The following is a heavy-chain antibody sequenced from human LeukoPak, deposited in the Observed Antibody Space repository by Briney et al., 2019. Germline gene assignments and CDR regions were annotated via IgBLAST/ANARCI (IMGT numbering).Heavy chain of an antibody. D-gene: IGHD2-2*02. Sequence: SVKVSCKASGGTFSSYAISWVRQAPGQGLEWMGGIIPVFGTANYAQKFQGRVTITADKSTSTAYMELSSLRSEDTAVYYCARGPRYIVVVPAAIQDYYYGMDVWGKGTTVTVSS. J-gene: IGHJ6*04. V-gene: IGHV1-69*06. CDR3: ARGPRYIVVVPAAIQDYYYGMDV. CDR2: IIPVFGTA. CDR1: GGTFSSYA.